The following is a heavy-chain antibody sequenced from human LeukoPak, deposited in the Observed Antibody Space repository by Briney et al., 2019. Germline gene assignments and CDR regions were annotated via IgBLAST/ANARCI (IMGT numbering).Heavy chain of an antibody. J-gene: IGHJ4*02. V-gene: IGHV1-46*01. CDR2: INPSGGST. D-gene: IGHD3-22*01. Sequence: GASVKVSCKASGYTFTSYYMHWVRQAPGQGLEWMGIINPSGGSTSYAQKFQGRVTMTRDTSTSTVYMELSSLRSEDTAVYYCARDLSSVEKDSSYYYDSSGDYFDYWGQGTLVTDSS. CDR3: ARDLSSVEKDSSYYYDSSGDYFDY. CDR1: GYTFTSYY.